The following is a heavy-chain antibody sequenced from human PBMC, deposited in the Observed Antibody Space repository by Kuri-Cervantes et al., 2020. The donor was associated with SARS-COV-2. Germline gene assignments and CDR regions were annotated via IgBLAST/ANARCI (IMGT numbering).Heavy chain of an antibody. D-gene: IGHD2-2*02. J-gene: IGHJ5*02. V-gene: IGHV3-15*01. Sequence: ETLSLTCAASGFTFSNAWMSWVRQAPGQGLEWVGCIKSKIDGGTTDYAAPVKGRVTISRDASKNTLYLQMNSLKAEDTAVYYCTRGPIVVVLGAIVAWGQGTLVTVSS. CDR2: IKSKIDGGTT. CDR3: TRGPIVVVLGAIVA. CDR1: GFTFSNAW.